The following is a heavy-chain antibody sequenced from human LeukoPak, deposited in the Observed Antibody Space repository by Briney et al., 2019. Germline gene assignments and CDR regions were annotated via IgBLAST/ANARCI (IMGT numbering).Heavy chain of an antibody. CDR1: GFTFSDYG. J-gene: IGHJ5*02. Sequence: GGSLRLSCAASGFTFSDYGMNWVRQAPGKGLEWVSSISSSSSYIYYADSVKGRFTISRDNAKNSLYLQMNSLRAEDTAVYYCARSWELRQFDPWGQGTLVTVSS. V-gene: IGHV3-21*01. CDR2: ISSSSSYI. CDR3: ARSWELRQFDP. D-gene: IGHD1-26*01.